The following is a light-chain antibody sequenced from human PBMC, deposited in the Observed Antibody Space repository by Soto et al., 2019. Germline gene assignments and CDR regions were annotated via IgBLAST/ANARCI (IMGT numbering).Light chain of an antibody. Sequence: EIVMTQSPTTLSVSPGERGTLSCRASQDISSNLAWYQQKPGQAPRLLIYGASSRATGIPDRFSGSGSGTDFTLTISRLEPEDFAVYYCQQYGSSPQTFGQGTKVDIK. CDR2: GAS. CDR1: QDISSN. V-gene: IGKV3-20*01. J-gene: IGKJ1*01. CDR3: QQYGSSPQT.